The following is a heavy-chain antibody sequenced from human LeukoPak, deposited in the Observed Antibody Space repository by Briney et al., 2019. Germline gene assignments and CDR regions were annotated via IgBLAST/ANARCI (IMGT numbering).Heavy chain of an antibody. J-gene: IGHJ4*02. D-gene: IGHD1-14*01. CDR3: ARDRNPYFFDY. Sequence: SETLSLTCTVSGGSISSYYWSWIRQPPGKGLEWIGFIYYSGSTNYNPSLKGRVTISVDTSKNQFSLRLSSVTAADTAVYYCARDRNPYFFDYWGQGTLVTVSS. V-gene: IGHV4-59*01. CDR1: GGSISSYY. CDR2: IYYSGST.